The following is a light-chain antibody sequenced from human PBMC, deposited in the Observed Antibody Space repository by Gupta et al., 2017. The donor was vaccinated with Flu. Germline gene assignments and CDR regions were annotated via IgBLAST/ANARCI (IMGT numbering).Light chain of an antibody. J-gene: IGKJ1*01. CDR1: HSLFYDSNNKNY. V-gene: IGKV4-1*01. CDR3: LQDYDARQR. CDR2: WAS. Sequence: DTVMTQSPDSLAVCLGERAAINCRSSHSLFYDSNNKNYLAWYQQRPGQPPKLLINWASTRESGVPDRFRGSGSGTHFTLTISSLQPEDVAVSYCLQDYDARQRFGQETKVEVK.